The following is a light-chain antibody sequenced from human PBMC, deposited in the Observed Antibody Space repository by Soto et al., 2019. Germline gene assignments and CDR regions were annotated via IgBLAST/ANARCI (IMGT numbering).Light chain of an antibody. V-gene: IGKV3-15*01. CDR2: GAS. CDR1: QSLNSN. Sequence: DTIMTQSPVILSVSPGERATVACRASQSLNSNLAWYQQKPGQAPRLRIIGASERVTTIPARFSGSGSGTRFTLSLRTVPSDGLTVCACHQYNNWPWRFSRGKKVETK. J-gene: IGKJ4*02. CDR3: HQYNNWPWR.